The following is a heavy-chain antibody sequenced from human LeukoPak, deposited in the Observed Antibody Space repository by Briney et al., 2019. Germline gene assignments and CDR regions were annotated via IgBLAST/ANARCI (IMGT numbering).Heavy chain of an antibody. D-gene: IGHD2-21*01. CDR3: ARVVMKAFYYYYMDV. V-gene: IGHV1-8*01. CDR1: GYTFSDYD. J-gene: IGHJ6*03. Sequence: GASVKVSCKASGYTFSDYDVNWVRQAPGQGLEWMGWMNPTSGDTGYAQKFQGRVTMTRSMSKNTAYMELSRLRFEDTAVYFCARVVMKAFYYYYMDVWGKGTT. CDR2: MNPTSGDT.